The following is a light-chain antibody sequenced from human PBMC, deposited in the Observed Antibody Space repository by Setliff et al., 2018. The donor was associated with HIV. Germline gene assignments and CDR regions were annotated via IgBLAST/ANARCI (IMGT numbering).Light chain of an antibody. CDR1: NIGSKS. Sequence: VLTQPPSVSVAPGKTARITCGGNNIGSKSVHWYQQKPGQAPVLVIYYDSDRPSGIPERFSGSNSGNTATLTISRVEAGDEADYYCQVWDSSSDHSYVFGTGTKVTVL. V-gene: IGLV3-21*04. CDR3: QVWDSSSDHSYV. CDR2: YDS. J-gene: IGLJ1*01.